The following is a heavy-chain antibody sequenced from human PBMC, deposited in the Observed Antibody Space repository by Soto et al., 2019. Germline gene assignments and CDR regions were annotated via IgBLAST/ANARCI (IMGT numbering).Heavy chain of an antibody. J-gene: IGHJ6*03. V-gene: IGHV4-31*03. CDR1: GGSIGSGGYY. CDR2: IYYSGST. D-gene: IGHD2-2*01. CDR3: ARVNGVVPAYMDV. Sequence: SETLSLTCTVSGGSIGSGGYYWSWIRQHPGKGLEWIGYIYYSGSTYYNPSLKSRVTIPVDTSKNQFSLKLSSVTAADTAVYYCARVNGVVPAYMDVWGQGTTVTVSS.